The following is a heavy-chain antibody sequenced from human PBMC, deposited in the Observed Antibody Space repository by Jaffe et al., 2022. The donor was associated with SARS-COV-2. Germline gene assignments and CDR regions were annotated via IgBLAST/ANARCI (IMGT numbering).Heavy chain of an antibody. CDR3: ARGGYSSSWYGDDAPPEAY. D-gene: IGHD6-13*01. V-gene: IGHV1-3*01. Sequence: QVQLVQSGAEVKKPGASVKVSCKASGYTFTSYAMHWVRQAPGQRLEWMGWINAGNGNTKYSQKFQGRVTITRDTSASTAYMELSSLRSEDTAVYYCARGGYSSSWYGDDAPPEAYWGQGTLVTVSS. CDR2: INAGNGNT. CDR1: GYTFTSYA. J-gene: IGHJ4*02.